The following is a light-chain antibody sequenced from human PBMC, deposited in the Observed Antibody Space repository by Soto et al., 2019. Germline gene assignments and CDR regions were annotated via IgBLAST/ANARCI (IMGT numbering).Light chain of an antibody. CDR3: SSYPSSSSVI. CDR1: SSDIGGYNY. Sequence: QSALTQPASVSGSPGQSITISCTGTSSDIGGYNYVSWYQLHPGKPPKLMIYDVSIRPSGVSNRFSGSKSGNTASLTISGXXXXXXXXXYCSSYPSSSSVIFGGGTKLTVL. J-gene: IGLJ2*01. CDR2: DVS. V-gene: IGLV2-14*03.